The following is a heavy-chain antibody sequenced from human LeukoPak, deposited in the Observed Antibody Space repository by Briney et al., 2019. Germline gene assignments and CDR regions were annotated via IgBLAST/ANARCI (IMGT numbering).Heavy chain of an antibody. V-gene: IGHV3-21*05. CDR3: ARMTTVTTLGHYMDV. Sequence: GGSLRLSCAASGFTFSSYRMNWVRQAPGKGLEWVSYSSSSSSYIYYADSVKGRFTISRDNAKNSLYLQMNSLRAEDTAVYYCARMTTVTTLGHYMDVWGKGTTVTVSS. CDR2: SSSSSSYI. J-gene: IGHJ6*03. D-gene: IGHD4-11*01. CDR1: GFTFSSYR.